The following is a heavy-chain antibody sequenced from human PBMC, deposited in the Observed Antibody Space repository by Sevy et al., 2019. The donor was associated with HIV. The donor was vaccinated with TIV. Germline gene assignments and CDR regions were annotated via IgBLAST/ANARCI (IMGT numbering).Heavy chain of an antibody. D-gene: IGHD3-22*01. CDR1: GYSFTNYW. Sequence: GESLKISCKGSGYSFTNYWIAWVRQMPGKGLEWMGIIYPGDSETRYSPSFQGQVTISADKSISTAYLHWSSLKASDTAMYYCAPFYDSSGHFPSDYWGQGTLVTVSS. CDR2: IYPGDSET. CDR3: APFYDSSGHFPSDY. J-gene: IGHJ4*02. V-gene: IGHV5-51*01.